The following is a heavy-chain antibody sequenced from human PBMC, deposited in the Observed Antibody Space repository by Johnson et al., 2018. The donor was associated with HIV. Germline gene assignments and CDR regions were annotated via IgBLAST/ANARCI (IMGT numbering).Heavy chain of an antibody. CDR1: GFTFRSNG. CDR2: RQYDGGDK. Sequence: QVQLVESGGGVVQPGGSLRLSCAASGFTFRSNGMHWVRQAPGKGLEWVTVRQYDGGDKSYAESVKGRFTVSRDNSKNTLYLQMNSLRGADTAMYYCARDGGGWSYSFDVWGQGTMVSVSS. J-gene: IGHJ3*01. V-gene: IGHV3-30*02. D-gene: IGHD3-16*01. CDR3: ARDGGGWSYSFDV.